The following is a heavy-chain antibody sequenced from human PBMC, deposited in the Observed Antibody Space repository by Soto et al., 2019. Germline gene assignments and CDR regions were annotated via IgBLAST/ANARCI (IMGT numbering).Heavy chain of an antibody. CDR3: ARDRRMMQQLVPRRGMDV. CDR2: TYYRSKWYN. V-gene: IGHV6-1*01. J-gene: IGHJ6*02. CDR1: GDVVSSNSVA. D-gene: IGHD6-13*01. Sequence: PSPTVSLTCAIPGDVVSSNSVALDWIRQSTSRGLQWLGRTYYRSKWYNDYAVSVKSRITINPDTSTTQFSLQLNSVTPEDTAVYYCARDRRMMQQLVPRRGMDVWGQGTTVTVSS.